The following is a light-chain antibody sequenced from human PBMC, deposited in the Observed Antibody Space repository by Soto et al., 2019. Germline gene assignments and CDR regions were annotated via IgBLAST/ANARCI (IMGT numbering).Light chain of an antibody. J-gene: IGKJ2*01. CDR1: QSVSSSS. CDR3: QQYGSSPYT. Sequence: EIVLTQSPGTLSLSPGERATLSCRASQSVSSSSLAWYQQKPGQAPRLLIYGASSRATGIPDRFSGSGSGTDLHLTISRLEADDFPVFYCQQYGSSPYTFGQGTKLEIK. CDR2: GAS. V-gene: IGKV3-20*01.